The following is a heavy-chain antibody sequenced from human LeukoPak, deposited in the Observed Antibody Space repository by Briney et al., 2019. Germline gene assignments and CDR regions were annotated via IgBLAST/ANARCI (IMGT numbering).Heavy chain of an antibody. Sequence: GGSLRLSCAASGFIFSSYEMHWVRQAPGKGLEWVSHITSSGTTIYYADSVKGRSTISRDNAKNSLYLQMNSLRAEDTAVYYCARVMTAITNWFDPWGQGTLVTVSS. CDR3: ARVMTAITNWFDP. CDR1: GFIFSSYE. J-gene: IGHJ5*02. V-gene: IGHV3-48*03. D-gene: IGHD2-21*02. CDR2: ITSSGTTI.